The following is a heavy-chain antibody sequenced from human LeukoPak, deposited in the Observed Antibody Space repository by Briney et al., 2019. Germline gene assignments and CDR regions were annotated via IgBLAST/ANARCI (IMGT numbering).Heavy chain of an antibody. CDR3: ARRYGSGSYYKGGRYYYMDV. Sequence: SETLSLTCAVCGGSFSGYYWSWIRQPPGKGLEWIGEINHSGSTNYNPSLKSRVTISVDTSKNQFSLKLSSVTAADTAVYYCARRYGSGSYYKGGRYYYMDVWGKGTTVTISS. J-gene: IGHJ6*03. D-gene: IGHD3-10*01. CDR2: INHSGST. V-gene: IGHV4-34*01. CDR1: GGSFSGYY.